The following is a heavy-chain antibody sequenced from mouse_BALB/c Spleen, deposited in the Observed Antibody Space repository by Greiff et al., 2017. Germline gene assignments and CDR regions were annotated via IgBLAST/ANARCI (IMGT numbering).Heavy chain of an antibody. CDR2: ISDGGSYT. D-gene: IGHD2-1*01. Sequence: EVKLMESGGGLVKPGGSLKLSCAASGFTFSDYYMYWVRQTPEKRLEWVATISDGGSYTYYPDSVKGRFTISRDNAKNNLYLQMSSLKSEDTAMYDCARDDYGNYERAMDDWGQGTSVTVSS. J-gene: IGHJ4*01. V-gene: IGHV5-4*02. CDR3: ARDDYGNYERAMDD. CDR1: GFTFSDYY.